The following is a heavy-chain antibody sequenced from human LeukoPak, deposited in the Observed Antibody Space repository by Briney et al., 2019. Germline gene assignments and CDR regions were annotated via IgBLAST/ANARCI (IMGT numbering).Heavy chain of an antibody. J-gene: IGHJ6*03. Sequence: ASVKVSCKASGYTFTSYDINWVRQATGQGLEWMGWMNPNSGNTGYAQKFQGRVTITRNISISTAYMELSSLRSEDTAVYYCARGASYYYYMDVWGKGTTVTVSS. CDR2: MNPNSGNT. CDR3: ARGASYYYYMDV. V-gene: IGHV1-8*03. CDR1: GYTFTSYD.